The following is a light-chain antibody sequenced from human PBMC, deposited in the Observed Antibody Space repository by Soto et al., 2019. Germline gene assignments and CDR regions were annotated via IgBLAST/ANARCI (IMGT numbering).Light chain of an antibody. V-gene: IGLV2-8*01. CDR3: SSYAGSTNFV. Sequence: QSVLTQPPSASGSPGQSVTISCTGTSSDIGAYIYVSWYQQHPGKAPKLMISEVSRRPSGVPERFSGSKSGNTASLTVSGLQADDEAHYYCSSYAGSTNFVFGTGTKLTVL. CDR2: EVS. CDR1: SSDIGAYIY. J-gene: IGLJ1*01.